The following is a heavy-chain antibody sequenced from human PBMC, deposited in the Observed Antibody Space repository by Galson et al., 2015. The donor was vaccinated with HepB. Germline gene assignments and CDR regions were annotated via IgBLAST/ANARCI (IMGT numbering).Heavy chain of an antibody. CDR1: GFTFSSYS. Sequence: SLRLSCAASGFTFSSYSMNWVRQAPGKGLEWVSSISSSSSYIYYADSVKGRFTISRDNAKNSLYLQMNSLRAEDTAVYYCARDQGKAAAGTGEVGYYYYYYGMDVWGQGTTVTVSS. J-gene: IGHJ6*02. CDR2: ISSSSSYI. V-gene: IGHV3-21*01. D-gene: IGHD6-13*01. CDR3: ARDQGKAAAGTGEVGYYYYYYGMDV.